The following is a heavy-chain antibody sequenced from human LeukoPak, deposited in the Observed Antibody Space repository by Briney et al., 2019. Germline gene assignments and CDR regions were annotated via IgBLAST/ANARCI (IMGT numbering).Heavy chain of an antibody. CDR3: ARGLRGATASVWFDP. CDR2: INHSGST. V-gene: IGHV4-34*01. D-gene: IGHD4/OR15-4a*01. CDR1: GGSFSGYY. Sequence: SETLSLTCAVYGGSFSGYYWSWSRQPPGKGLEWIGEINHSGSTNYNPSLKSRVTISVDTSKNQFSLKLSSVTAADTAVYYCARGLRGATASVWFDPWGQGTLVTVSS. J-gene: IGHJ5*02.